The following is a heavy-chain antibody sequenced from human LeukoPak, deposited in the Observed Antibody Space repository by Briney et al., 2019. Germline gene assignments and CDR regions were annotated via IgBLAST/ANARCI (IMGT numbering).Heavy chain of an antibody. Sequence: ASVKVSCKASGGTFSSYAISWVRQAPGQGLEWMGWIGAYNGNTNYAQKFQGRVTMTTDTSTSTAYMELRSLRSDDTAVYYCARLSIVGATFDYWGQGTLVTVSS. D-gene: IGHD1-26*01. CDR1: GGTFSSYA. J-gene: IGHJ4*02. V-gene: IGHV1-18*01. CDR2: IGAYNGNT. CDR3: ARLSIVGATFDY.